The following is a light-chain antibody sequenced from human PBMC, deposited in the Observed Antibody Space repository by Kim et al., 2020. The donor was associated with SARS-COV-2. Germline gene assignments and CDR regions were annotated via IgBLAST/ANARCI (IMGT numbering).Light chain of an antibody. V-gene: IGLV2-11*01. CDR3: CSYAGSWV. CDR1: SSDVGGYNS. CDR2: DVS. Sequence: SPGQSVTISCTATSSDVGGYNSVSWYQQHPGKAPKLMIYDVSKRPSGVPDRFSGSQSADTASLTISGLQAEDEADYYCCSYAGSWVFGGGTQLTVL. J-gene: IGLJ3*02.